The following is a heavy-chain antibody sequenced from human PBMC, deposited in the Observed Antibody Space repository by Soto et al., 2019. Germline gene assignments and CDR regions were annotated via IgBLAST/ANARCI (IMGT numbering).Heavy chain of an antibody. CDR3: ARDLFVYCGGSCYSDYYDS. D-gene: IGHD2-15*01. CDR1: GFTFSDYY. Sequence: GGSLRLSCAASGFTFSDYYMSWIRQAPGKGLEWVSYISSSGSTIYYADSVKGRFTISRDNAKNSLYLQMNSLRAEDTAVYYCARDLFVYCGGSCYSDYYDSWGQGTLVTVSS. J-gene: IGHJ4*02. V-gene: IGHV3-11*01. CDR2: ISSSGSTI.